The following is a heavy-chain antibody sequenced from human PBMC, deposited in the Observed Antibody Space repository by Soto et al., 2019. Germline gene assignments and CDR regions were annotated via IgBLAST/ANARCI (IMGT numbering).Heavy chain of an antibody. V-gene: IGHV4-59*08. CDR3: AGHWGGGYSSGWVDY. CDR2: IYYSGST. CDR1: GGSISSYY. J-gene: IGHJ4*02. Sequence: QVQLQESGPGLVKPSETLSLTCTVSGGSISSYYWSWIRQPPGKGLEWIGYIYYSGSTNYNPSLKGRVTISVDTSKSQFSLKLSSVPAADTAVYYWAGHWGGGYSSGWVDYWGQGTLVTVSS. D-gene: IGHD6-19*01.